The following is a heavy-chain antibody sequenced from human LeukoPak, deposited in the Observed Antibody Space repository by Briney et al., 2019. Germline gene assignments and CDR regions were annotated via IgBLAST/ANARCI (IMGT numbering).Heavy chain of an antibody. D-gene: IGHD2-15*01. CDR1: GGSFSGYY. CDR2: INHSGST. Sequence: PSETLSLTCAVYGGSFSGYYWSWLRQPPGKGLEWVGAINHSGSTNYNPSLKSRVTISVDTSKNQFSLKLSSVTAADTAVYYCARGLIVVVVAVYFDYWGQGTLVTVSS. CDR3: ARGLIVVVVAVYFDY. V-gene: IGHV4-34*01. J-gene: IGHJ4*02.